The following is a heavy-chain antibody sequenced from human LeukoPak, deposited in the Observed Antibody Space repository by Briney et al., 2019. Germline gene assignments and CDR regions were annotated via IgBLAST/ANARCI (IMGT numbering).Heavy chain of an antibody. D-gene: IGHD3-10*01. Sequence: ASVKVSCKASGYTFTGYYMHWVRQAPGQGLEWMGWINPNSGGTNYAQKFQGRVTMTRDTSISTAYMELSRLGSDDTAVYYCARDLYGSGSLDYWGQGTLVTVSS. CDR3: ARDLYGSGSLDY. CDR1: GYTFTGYY. CDR2: INPNSGGT. J-gene: IGHJ4*02. V-gene: IGHV1-2*02.